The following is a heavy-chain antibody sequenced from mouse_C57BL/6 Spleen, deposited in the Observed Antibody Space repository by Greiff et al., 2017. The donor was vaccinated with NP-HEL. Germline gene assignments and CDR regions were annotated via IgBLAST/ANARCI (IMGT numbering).Heavy chain of an antibody. V-gene: IGHV1-69*01. CDR2: IDPSDSYT. CDR3: ARSNDYVHFDY. J-gene: IGHJ2*01. Sequence: VQLQQPGAELVMPGASVKLSCKASGYTFTSYWMHLVKQRPGQGLEWIGEIDPSDSYTNYNQKFKGKSTLTVDKSSSTAYMQLSSLTSEDSAVYYCARSNDYVHFDYWGQGTTLTVSS. CDR1: GYTFTSYW. D-gene: IGHD2-4*01.